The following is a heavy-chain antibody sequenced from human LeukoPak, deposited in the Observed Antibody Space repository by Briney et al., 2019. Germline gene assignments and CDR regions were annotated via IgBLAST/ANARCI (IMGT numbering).Heavy chain of an antibody. V-gene: IGHV1-2*02. D-gene: IGHD3-3*01. CDR1: GYTFTGYC. Sequence: ASVKVSCKASGYTFTGYCMHWVRQAPGQGLEWMGWINPNSGGTNYAQKFQGRVTMTRNTSISTAYMELSSLRSEDTAVYYCARAGDFWSGSAFDYWGQGTLVTVSS. J-gene: IGHJ4*02. CDR3: ARAGDFWSGSAFDY. CDR2: INPNSGGT.